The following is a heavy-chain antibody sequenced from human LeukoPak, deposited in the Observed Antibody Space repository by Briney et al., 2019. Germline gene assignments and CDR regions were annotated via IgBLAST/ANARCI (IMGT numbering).Heavy chain of an antibody. V-gene: IGHV3-21*01. J-gene: IGHJ6*03. CDR1: GFTFSSYS. CDR3: ARPSEEYSSSSSSYYYYYMDI. Sequence: PGGSLRLSCAASGFTFSSYSMNWVRQAPGKGLEWVSSISSSSSYIYYADSVKGRSTIFRDNAKNSLYLQMNSLRAEDTAVYYCARPSEEYSSSSSSYYYYYMDIWGKGTTVTVSS. CDR2: ISSSSSYI. D-gene: IGHD6-6*01.